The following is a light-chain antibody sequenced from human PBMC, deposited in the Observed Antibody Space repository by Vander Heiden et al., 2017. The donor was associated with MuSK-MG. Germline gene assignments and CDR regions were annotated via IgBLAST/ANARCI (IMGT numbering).Light chain of an antibody. CDR1: QSVSSSY. CDR3: QQYGSSPT. CDR2: GAS. Sequence: EILLTQSPGSLSLSPGERATLSCRASQSVSSSYLAWYQQKPGQTPRLLIYGASSMATGIPDRFSGSGSGTDFTLTISRLEPEDFAVYYGQQYGSSPTFGQGTKVEIK. J-gene: IGKJ1*01. V-gene: IGKV3-20*01.